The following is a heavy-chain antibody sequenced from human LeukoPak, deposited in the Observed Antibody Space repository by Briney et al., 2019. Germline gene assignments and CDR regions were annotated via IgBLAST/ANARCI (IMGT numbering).Heavy chain of an antibody. D-gene: IGHD1-26*01. CDR3: ARGPLPGYYYYGMDV. J-gene: IGHJ6*02. CDR2: INPNSGGT. CDR1: GYTFTGYY. V-gene: IGHV1-2*04. Sequence: ASVKVSCKASGYTFTGYYMHWVRRAPGQGLEWMGWINPNSGGTNYAQKFQGWVTMTRDTSISTAYMELSRLRSDDTAVYYCARGPLPGYYYYGMDVWGQGTTVTVSS.